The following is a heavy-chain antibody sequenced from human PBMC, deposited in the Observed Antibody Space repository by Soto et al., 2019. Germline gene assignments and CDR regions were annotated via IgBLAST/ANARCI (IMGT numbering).Heavy chain of an antibody. V-gene: IGHV4-30-4*01. CDR2: IYYSGST. CDR1: GGSISSGDYC. J-gene: IGHJ6*02. Sequence: SVTLALSCTVSGGSISSGDYCWSWNRQPPGKGLEWIGYIYYSGSTYYNPSLKSRVTISVDTSKNQFSLKLSSVTAADTAVYYCARDRGIAAAHYGMDVWVQGTTVTGSS. D-gene: IGHD6-13*01. CDR3: ARDRGIAAAHYGMDV.